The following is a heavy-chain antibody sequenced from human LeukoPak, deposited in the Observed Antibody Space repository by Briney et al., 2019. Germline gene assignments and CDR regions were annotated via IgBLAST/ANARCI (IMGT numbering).Heavy chain of an antibody. Sequence: PGRSLRLSYAASGFTFDDYAMHWVRQAPGKGLEWVSGISWNSGSIGYADSVKGRFTISRDNAKNSLYLQMNSLRAEDTALYYCAKDTDYYDSSGITFDYWGQGTLVTVSS. CDR3: AKDTDYYDSSGITFDY. CDR1: GFTFDDYA. D-gene: IGHD3-22*01. V-gene: IGHV3-9*01. CDR2: ISWNSGSI. J-gene: IGHJ4*02.